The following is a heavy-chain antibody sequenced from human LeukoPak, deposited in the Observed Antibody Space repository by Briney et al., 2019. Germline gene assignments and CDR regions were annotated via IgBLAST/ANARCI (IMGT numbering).Heavy chain of an antibody. CDR2: INIDGGLT. D-gene: IGHD6-13*01. J-gene: IGHJ3*01. V-gene: IGHV3-74*01. CDR1: GFTFSDYW. CDR3: AREGRRLAVFGTSAFDL. Sequence: GGSLRLSCEASGFTFSDYWMHWVRQAPGKGLAWVSHINIDGGLTNYADSVKGRFTVSRDNARNTLYLQMNSLRAGDTAIYFCAREGRRLAVFGTSAFDLGGQGTLVTVSP.